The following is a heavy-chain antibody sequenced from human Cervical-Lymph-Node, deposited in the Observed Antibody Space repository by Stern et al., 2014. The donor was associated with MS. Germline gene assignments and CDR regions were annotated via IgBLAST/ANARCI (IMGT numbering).Heavy chain of an antibody. CDR2: ISYDGNHI. Sequence: QEQLVESGGAVVQPGRSLRLSCAASGFTFSSYGMHWVRQAPGKGLEWVTVISYDGNHIYYAASVKGRFTISRDNSKNTLHLQMNSVTPDDTAIYYCARDYEDTSMLFDHWGQGTLVTVSS. V-gene: IGHV3-30*03. D-gene: IGHD2-8*01. CDR1: GFTFSSYG. J-gene: IGHJ4*02. CDR3: ARDYEDTSMLFDH.